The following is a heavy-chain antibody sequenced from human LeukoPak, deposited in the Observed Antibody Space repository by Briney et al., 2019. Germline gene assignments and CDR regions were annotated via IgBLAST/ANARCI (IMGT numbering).Heavy chain of an antibody. D-gene: IGHD1-26*01. Sequence: SVKVSCKASGYTFTGYYMHWVRQAPGQGLEWMGWINPNSGGTNYAQKFQGRVTMTRDTSISTAYMELSRLRSDDTAVYYCARDKKWELSNDAFDIWGQGTMVTVSS. V-gene: IGHV1-2*02. CDR3: ARDKKWELSNDAFDI. CDR2: INPNSGGT. CDR1: GYTFTGYY. J-gene: IGHJ3*02.